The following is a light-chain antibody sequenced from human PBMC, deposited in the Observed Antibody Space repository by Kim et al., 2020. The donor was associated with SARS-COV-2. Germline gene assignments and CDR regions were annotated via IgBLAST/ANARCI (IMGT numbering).Light chain of an antibody. J-gene: IGLJ2*01. V-gene: IGLV3-25*03. CDR3: QSADSSGTYVV. CDR1: ALPKQY. Sequence: VSPGKTGRMPCSGDALPKQYAYWYQRKPGQAPVLVIYKDSERPSGIPERFSGSSSGTTVTLTISGVQAEDEADYYCQSADSSGTYVVFGGGTQLTVL. CDR2: KDS.